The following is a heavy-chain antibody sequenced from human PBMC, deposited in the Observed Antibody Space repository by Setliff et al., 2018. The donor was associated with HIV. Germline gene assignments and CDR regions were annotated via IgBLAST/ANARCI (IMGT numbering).Heavy chain of an antibody. CDR1: GFTFSSYA. CDR3: AKGPKYYDILTGYYMDYYYTDV. Sequence: GGSLRLSCAASGFTFSSYAMSWVRQAPGKGLEWVSVIYSGGSSTYYADSVKGRFTISRDNSKNTLYLQMNSLRAEDTAVYYCAKGPKYYDILTGYYMDYYYTDVWGKGTTVTVSS. J-gene: IGHJ6*03. V-gene: IGHV3-23*03. D-gene: IGHD3-9*01. CDR2: IYSGGSST.